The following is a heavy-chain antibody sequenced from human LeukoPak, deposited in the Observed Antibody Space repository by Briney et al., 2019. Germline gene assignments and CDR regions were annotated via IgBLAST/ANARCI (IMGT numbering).Heavy chain of an antibody. CDR3: ARVDGHAHWFDP. CDR1: GFTFSSYW. V-gene: IGHV3-7*03. Sequence: GGSLRLSCAASGFTFSSYWMSWVRQAPGKGLEGVANIKQDGRDKYYVDSVKGPFPISRDNAKNSLYLQMNSLRAEDTAVYYCARVDGHAHWFDPWGQGTLVTVSS. CDR2: IKQDGRDK. J-gene: IGHJ5*02.